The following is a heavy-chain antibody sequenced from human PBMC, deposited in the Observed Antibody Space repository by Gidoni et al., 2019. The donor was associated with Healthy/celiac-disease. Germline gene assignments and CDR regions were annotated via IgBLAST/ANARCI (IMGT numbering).Heavy chain of an antibody. CDR3: ARPERYCSGGSCYGGKRGAAFDI. CDR1: GGSFSGFY. D-gene: IGHD2-15*01. V-gene: IGHV4-34*01. J-gene: IGHJ3*02. Sequence: QVQLQQWGAGLLKPSATLSLTCAVYGGSFSGFYWSWIRQPPGKELEWIGEINHSGSPNYNPSLKSRVTISVDTSKNQFSLKLNSVTAADTAVYYCARPERYCSGGSCYGGKRGAAFDIWGQGTMVTVSS. CDR2: INHSGSP.